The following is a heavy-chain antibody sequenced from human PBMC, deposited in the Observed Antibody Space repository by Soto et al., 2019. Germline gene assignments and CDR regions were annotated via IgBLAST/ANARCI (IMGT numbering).Heavy chain of an antibody. CDR1: GYTFTSYG. Sequence: ASVKVSCKASGYTFTSYGISWVRQAPGQGLEWMGWISAYNGNTNYAQKLQGRVTMTTDTSTSTAYMELRSLRSDDTAVYYCARAFVVVPAAIGYYYYGMDVWGQGTKVTVSS. CDR2: ISAYNGNT. J-gene: IGHJ6*02. CDR3: ARAFVVVPAAIGYYYYGMDV. D-gene: IGHD2-2*01. V-gene: IGHV1-18*01.